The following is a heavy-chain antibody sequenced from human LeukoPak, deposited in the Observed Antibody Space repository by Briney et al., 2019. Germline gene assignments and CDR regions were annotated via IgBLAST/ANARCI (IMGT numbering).Heavy chain of an antibody. CDR3: VWGSGWHR. CDR2: IKSTSKGGTT. J-gene: IGHJ5*02. Sequence: PGGSLRLSCTTSGFTFADSAMSWVRQAPGKAPEWVGLIKSTSKGGTTQYAASLKGRFDISRDDSKSIAYLRMNSLETEDTGFYYCVWGSGWHRWGQGTLVIVSS. CDR1: GFTFADSA. D-gene: IGHD6-19*01. V-gene: IGHV3-49*04.